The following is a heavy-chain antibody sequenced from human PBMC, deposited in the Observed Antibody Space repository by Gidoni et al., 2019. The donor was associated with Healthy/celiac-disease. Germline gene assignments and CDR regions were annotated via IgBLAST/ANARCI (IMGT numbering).Heavy chain of an antibody. V-gene: IGHV3-23*04. J-gene: IGHJ4*02. CDR1: GFTFSSYA. CDR3: AKGHSGSYYLFSMSRGEPAWVDY. CDR2: ISGSGGST. Sequence: EVQLVESGGGLVQPGGSLRLSCAASGFTFSSYAMRWVRQAPGKGLEWVSAISGSGGSTYYADSVKGRFTISRDNSKNTLYLQMNSLRAEDTAVYYCAKGHSGSYYLFSMSRGEPAWVDYWGQGTLVTVSS. D-gene: IGHD1-26*01.